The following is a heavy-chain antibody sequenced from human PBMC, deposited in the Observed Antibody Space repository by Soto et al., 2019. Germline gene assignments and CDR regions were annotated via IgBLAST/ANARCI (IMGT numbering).Heavy chain of an antibody. D-gene: IGHD6-13*01. V-gene: IGHV1-24*01. Sequence: SVKVSCQVSGYTLTELSMHWVRQAPGKGLEWMGGFDPEDGETIYARKFQGRVTMTEDTSTDTAYMELSSLRSEDTAVYYCATPTNTPYSSSSRSYYFAYWGQGTQVTVSS. J-gene: IGHJ4*02. CDR1: GYTLTELS. CDR3: ATPTNTPYSSSSRSYYFAY. CDR2: FDPEDGET.